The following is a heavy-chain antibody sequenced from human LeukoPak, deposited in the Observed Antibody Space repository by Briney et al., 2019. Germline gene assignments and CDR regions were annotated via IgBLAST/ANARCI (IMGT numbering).Heavy chain of an antibody. Sequence: GGSLRLSCAASGFTFSSYEMNWVRQAPGKGLEWVSYISSSSSYIYYADSVKGRFTISRDNAKNSLYLQMNSLRAEDTAVYYCARGGCSGGSCYDYWGQGTLVTVSS. CDR1: GFTFSSYE. D-gene: IGHD2-15*01. CDR2: ISSSSSYI. CDR3: ARGGCSGGSCYDY. V-gene: IGHV3-21*05. J-gene: IGHJ4*02.